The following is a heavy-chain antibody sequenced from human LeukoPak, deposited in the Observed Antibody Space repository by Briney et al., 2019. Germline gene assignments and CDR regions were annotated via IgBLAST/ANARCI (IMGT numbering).Heavy chain of an antibody. CDR2: IKKDGSEK. V-gene: IGHV3-7*03. J-gene: IGHJ4*02. D-gene: IGHD3-22*01. CDR1: GFTFSRYW. Sequence: GGSLRLSCAASGFTFSRYWMSWVRQAPGKGLEWVANIKKDGSEKYYVDSVKGRFTISRDNAKNSLYLQMNSLRAEDTALYYCAKDFSSGYYYFDSWGQGTLVTVSS. CDR3: AKDFSSGYYYFDS.